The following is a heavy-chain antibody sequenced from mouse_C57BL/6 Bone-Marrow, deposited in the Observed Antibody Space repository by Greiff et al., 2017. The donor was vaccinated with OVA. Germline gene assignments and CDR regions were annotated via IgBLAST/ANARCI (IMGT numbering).Heavy chain of an antibody. J-gene: IGHJ3*01. V-gene: IGHV1-62-2*01. CDR1: GYTFTEYT. CDR2: FYPGSGSI. CDR3: ARHEVSYYYGSSPFAY. Sequence: QVQLKESGAELVKPGASVKLSCKASGYTFTEYTIHWVKQRSGQGLEWIGWFYPGSGSIKYNEKFKDKATLTADKSSSTVYMELSRLTSEDSAVYFCARHEVSYYYGSSPFAYWGQGTLVTVSA. D-gene: IGHD1-1*01.